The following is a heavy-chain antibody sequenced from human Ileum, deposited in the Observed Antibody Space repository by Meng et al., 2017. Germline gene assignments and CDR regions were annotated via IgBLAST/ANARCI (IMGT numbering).Heavy chain of an antibody. Sequence: EVQLLESGGGLVQPGGSLRLSCAAAGFSFSSYSMNWVRQAPGKGLEWVSIIYGGGTTTYYADSVRGRFTISRDDSKNTLYLQMSSLRAEDTAIYYCTTGYTNTWHDHSWGQGTLVTVSS. V-gene: IGHV3-23*03. CDR1: GFSFSSYS. CDR3: TTGYTNTWHDHS. CDR2: IYGGGTTT. D-gene: IGHD1-1*01. J-gene: IGHJ4*02.